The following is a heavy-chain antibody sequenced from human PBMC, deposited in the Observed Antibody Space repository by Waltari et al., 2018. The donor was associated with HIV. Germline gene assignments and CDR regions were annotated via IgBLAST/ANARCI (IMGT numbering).Heavy chain of an antibody. V-gene: IGHV4-4*02. CDR1: GGYISNTNW. CDR2: SDGRGDT. CDR3: AGTYTYGVVFEY. D-gene: IGHD2-8*01. Sequence: QVQLQESGPGLVKPSETLSLTCDVSGGYISNTNWWNWVRQPPGKGLEWLGESDGRGDTRYNPSLTSRVTMSVDTSKNQFSLKLNSLTAADTAIYYCAGTYTYGVVFEYWGQGTLVTVSS. J-gene: IGHJ4*02.